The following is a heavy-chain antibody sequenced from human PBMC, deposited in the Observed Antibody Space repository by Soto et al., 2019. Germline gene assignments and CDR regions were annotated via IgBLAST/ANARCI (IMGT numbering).Heavy chain of an antibody. J-gene: IGHJ4*02. CDR2: INHSGST. V-gene: IGHV4-30-2*05. Sequence: SETLSLTCAVSGGSISSGVYSWSWIRQPPGKGLEWIGEINHSGSTNYNPSLKSRITINPDTSKNQFSLQLNSVTPEDTAVYYCARDGGIALTTFDYWGQGSLVTVSP. CDR3: ARDGGIALTTFDY. D-gene: IGHD4-17*01. CDR1: GGSISSGVYS.